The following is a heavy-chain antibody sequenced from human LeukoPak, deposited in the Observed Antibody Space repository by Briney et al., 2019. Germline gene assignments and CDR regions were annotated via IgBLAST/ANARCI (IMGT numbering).Heavy chain of an antibody. CDR2: ISDSGGRT. Sequence: GGSLRLSCAASRFTFSSYAMTWVRQAPGKGLEWVSSISDSGGRTYYAESVKGRFTISRDNSKTMLHLQMNSLRAEDTAVYYCAKAKSPTFSSGWYYFDYWGQGTLVTVSS. V-gene: IGHV3-23*01. CDR1: RFTFSSYA. CDR3: AKAKSPTFSSGWYYFDY. J-gene: IGHJ4*02. D-gene: IGHD6-19*01.